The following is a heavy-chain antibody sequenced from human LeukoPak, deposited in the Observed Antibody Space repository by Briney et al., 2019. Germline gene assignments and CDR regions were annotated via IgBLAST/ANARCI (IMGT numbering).Heavy chain of an antibody. CDR1: GYTFTGYG. Sequence: ASVKVSCKASGYTFTGYGISWVRQAPGQGLEWMGWISAYNGNTNYAQKLQGRVTMTTDTSTSTAYMELRSLRSDDTAVYYCARDPNEYSSSSDFDYWGQGTLVTVSS. V-gene: IGHV1-18*01. J-gene: IGHJ4*02. CDR3: ARDPNEYSSSSDFDY. CDR2: ISAYNGNT. D-gene: IGHD6-6*01.